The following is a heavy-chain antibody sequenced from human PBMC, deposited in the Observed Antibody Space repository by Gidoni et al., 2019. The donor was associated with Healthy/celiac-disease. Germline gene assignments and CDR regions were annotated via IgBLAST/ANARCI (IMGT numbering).Heavy chain of an antibody. D-gene: IGHD6-6*01. Sequence: QVQLVESGGGVVQHGRSLRRSCAASGFGFRSFGRHWGREAPGKGLEWVAVIWYEGRNKYYADSGEGRFTISIENSKNRLYLKMNSLRAEDTSVYYCARDGGEQLWDADYYGMDVWGQGTTVTVSS. J-gene: IGHJ6*02. CDR1: GFGFRSFG. CDR2: IWYEGRNK. V-gene: IGHV3-33*08. CDR3: ARDGGEQLWDADYYGMDV.